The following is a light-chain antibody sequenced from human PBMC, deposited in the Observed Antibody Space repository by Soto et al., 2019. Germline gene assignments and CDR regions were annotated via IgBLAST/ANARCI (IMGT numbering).Light chain of an antibody. J-gene: IGKJ1*01. CDR1: RSLSSSY. CDR3: QQYGA. V-gene: IGKV3-20*01. Sequence: EIVLTQAPGTLSLSPGEIATLSCRASRSLSSSYLAWYQHKPGQAPRLLIYGASTRATGVPDRFSGGGSGTDFTLSINRLEPEDFAVHYCQQYGAFGQGTTVDIK. CDR2: GAS.